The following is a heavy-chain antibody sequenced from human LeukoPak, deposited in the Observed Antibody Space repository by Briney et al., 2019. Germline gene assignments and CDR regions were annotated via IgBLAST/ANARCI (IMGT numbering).Heavy chain of an antibody. CDR1: GGSISSSSYY. Sequence: RTSETLSLTCTVSGGSISSSSYYWSWIRQPAGKGLEWIGRINTSGNINYNPSLKSRVTLSVDTSNNQFSLKLTSLTAADTAVYYCARGLSSSWYWFNTWGQGTLITVSS. CDR2: INTSGNI. CDR3: ARGLSSSWYWFNT. J-gene: IGHJ5*02. V-gene: IGHV4-61*02. D-gene: IGHD6-13*01.